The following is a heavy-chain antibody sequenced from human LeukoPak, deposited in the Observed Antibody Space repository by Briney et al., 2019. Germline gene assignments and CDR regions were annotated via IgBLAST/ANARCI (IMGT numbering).Heavy chain of an antibody. D-gene: IGHD2-2*01. J-gene: IGHJ5*02. CDR1: GYTFTSYG. CDR3: ARGYSTRPNWFDP. CDR2: INPNSGGT. V-gene: IGHV1-2*06. Sequence: GASVKVSCKASGYTFTSYGISWVRQAPGQGLEWMGRINPNSGGTNYAQKFQGRVTMTRDTSISTAYMELSRLRSDDTTVYYCARGYSTRPNWFDPWGQGTLVTVSS.